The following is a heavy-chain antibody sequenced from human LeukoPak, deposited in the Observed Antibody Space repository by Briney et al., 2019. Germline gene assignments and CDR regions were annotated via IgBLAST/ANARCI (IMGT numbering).Heavy chain of an antibody. CDR3: ARELGYCTNGVCYTHAFDI. CDR1: GFTFSDYY. J-gene: IGHJ3*02. Sequence: GGSLRLSCAASGFTFSDYYMSWIRQAPGKGLEWVSYISSSGSTIYYADSVKGRFTISRDNAKNSLYLQMNSLRAEDTAVYYCARELGYCTNGVCYTHAFDIWGQGTMVTVSS. V-gene: IGHV3-11*01. D-gene: IGHD2-8*01. CDR2: ISSSGSTI.